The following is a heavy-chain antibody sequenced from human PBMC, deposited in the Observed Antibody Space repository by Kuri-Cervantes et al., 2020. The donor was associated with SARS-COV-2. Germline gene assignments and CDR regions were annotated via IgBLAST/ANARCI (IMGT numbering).Heavy chain of an antibody. CDR2: IKQDGSEK. J-gene: IGHJ2*01. D-gene: IGHD4-17*01. CDR1: GFTFSSYW. CDR3: AKGDYVQNWYFDL. Sequence: GESLKISCAASGFTFSSYWMSWVRQAPGKGLEWVANIKQDGSEKYYVDSVKGRFTISRDNSKNTLYVQMNSLRAEDTAVYYCAKGDYVQNWYFDLWGRGTLVTVSS. V-gene: IGHV3-7*03.